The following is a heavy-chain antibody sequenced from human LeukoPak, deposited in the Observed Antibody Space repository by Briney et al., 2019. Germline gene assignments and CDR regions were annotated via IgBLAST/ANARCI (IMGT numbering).Heavy chain of an antibody. CDR1: GGSISSYY. CDR2: IYYSGST. CDR3: ARDSIRDFWSGYYPGHYYYMDV. V-gene: IGHV4-59*01. J-gene: IGHJ6*03. D-gene: IGHD3-3*01. Sequence: PSETLSLTCTLSGGSISSYYWSWIRQPPGKGLEWIGYIYYSGSTNYNPSLKSRVTISVDTSNNQFSLKLSSVTAADTAVYYCARDSIRDFWSGYYPGHYYYMDVWGKGTTVTVSS.